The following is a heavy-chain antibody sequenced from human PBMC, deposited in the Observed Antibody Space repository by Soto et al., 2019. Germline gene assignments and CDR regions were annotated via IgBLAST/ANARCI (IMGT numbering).Heavy chain of an antibody. J-gene: IGHJ5*02. D-gene: IGHD3-16*01. CDR3: AKDLDAYASNLGGWFAH. CDR2: IAYDGDKK. V-gene: IGHV3-30*18. Sequence: GGSLRLSCAASGFTFSGFGMHWVRQAPGKGLEWVAVIAYDGDKKYYASSVKGRFIISRDNSRSTVYLDMNSLRPEDTAVDYCAKDLDAYASNLGGWFAHWGQGTQVTVSS. CDR1: GFTFSGFG.